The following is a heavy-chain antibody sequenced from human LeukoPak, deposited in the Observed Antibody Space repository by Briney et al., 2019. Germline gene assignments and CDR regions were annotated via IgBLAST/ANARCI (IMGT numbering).Heavy chain of an antibody. D-gene: IGHD2-2*02. Sequence: GGSLRLSCAASGFTFSSHWMSWVRQAPGKGLEWVAIINKDGSATYFFDSVKGRFTISRDNAKNSLYLQMNSLRAEDTAVYYCARDVEYYTFDYWGQGTLVTVSS. J-gene: IGHJ4*02. CDR3: ARDVEYYTFDY. V-gene: IGHV3-7*05. CDR1: GFTFSSHW. CDR2: INKDGSAT.